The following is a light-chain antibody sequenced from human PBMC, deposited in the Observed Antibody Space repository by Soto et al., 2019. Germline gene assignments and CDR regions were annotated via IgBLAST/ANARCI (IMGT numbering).Light chain of an antibody. CDR2: GAS. CDR3: QQYHYWPIT. J-gene: IGKJ5*01. V-gene: IGKV3-15*01. CDR1: QSVASS. Sequence: ERVMTQSPATLSASPGERVTLSCRASQSVASSVDWYQQKPGQAPRLILYGASTRATGFPARFSGSGSGTEFTLTISSLQSEDFAVYLCQQYHYWPITFGQGTRLDIK.